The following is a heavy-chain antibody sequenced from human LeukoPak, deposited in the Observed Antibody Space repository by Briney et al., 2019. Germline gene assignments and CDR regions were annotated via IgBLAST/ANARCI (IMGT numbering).Heavy chain of an antibody. Sequence: SETLSLTCTVSGGSISSGGYYWSRIRQHPGKGLEWIGYIYYSGSTYYNPSLKSRVTISVDTSKNQFSLKLSSVTAADTAVYYCAGTMITFGGVIVHFDYWGQGTLVTVSS. D-gene: IGHD3-16*02. V-gene: IGHV4-31*03. CDR1: GGSISSGGYY. J-gene: IGHJ4*02. CDR3: AGTMITFGGVIVHFDY. CDR2: IYYSGST.